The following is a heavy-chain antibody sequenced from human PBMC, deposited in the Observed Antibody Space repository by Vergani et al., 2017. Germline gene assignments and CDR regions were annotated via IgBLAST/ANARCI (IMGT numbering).Heavy chain of an antibody. Sequence: QVQLQESGPGLVKPSGSLSLTCAVSGGSIRSSNWWSWVRQAPGKGLEWVAVISYDGSNKYYADSVKGRFTISRDNSKNTLYLEMNSLRAEDTAVYYCAKGSYYYDSSGYPPDAFDIWGQATMVTGSS. D-gene: IGHD3-22*01. J-gene: IGHJ3*02. CDR3: AKGSYYYDSSGYPPDAFDI. CDR2: ISYDGSNK. V-gene: IGHV3-30*18. CDR1: GGSIRSSNW.